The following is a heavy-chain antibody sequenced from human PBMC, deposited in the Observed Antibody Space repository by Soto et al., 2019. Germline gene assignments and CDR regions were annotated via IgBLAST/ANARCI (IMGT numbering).Heavy chain of an antibody. CDR1: GYTFTSYG. V-gene: IGHV1-3*01. D-gene: IGHD3-22*01. CDR2: INPGNGNT. Sequence: ASVKVSCKASGYTFTSYGINWVRQAPGRGLEWMGWINPGNGNTKYSQQFQGRVIIDRDTSASTAYMELSSLRSEDTAVYYCARGGYFDSSNYLAYWGLGTLVTVS. J-gene: IGHJ4*02. CDR3: ARGGYFDSSNYLAY.